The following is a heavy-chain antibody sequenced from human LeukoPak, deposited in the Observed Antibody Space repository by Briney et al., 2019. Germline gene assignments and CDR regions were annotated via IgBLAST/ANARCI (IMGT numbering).Heavy chain of an antibody. CDR3: ASLEVEATTLFDY. Sequence: SETLSLTCTVSGGSISSGGYYWSWIRQHPGKGLEWIGYIYYSGSTYYNPSLKSRVTISVDTSKNQFSLKLSSVTAADTAVYYCASLEVEATTLFDYWGQGTLVTVSS. CDR2: IYYSGST. J-gene: IGHJ4*02. V-gene: IGHV4-31*03. CDR1: GGSISSGGYY. D-gene: IGHD1-26*01.